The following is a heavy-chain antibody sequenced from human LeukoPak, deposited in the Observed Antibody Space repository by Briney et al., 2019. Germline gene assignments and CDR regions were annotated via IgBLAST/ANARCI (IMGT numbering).Heavy chain of an antibody. D-gene: IGHD3-10*01. CDR3: ARDYYTSGSPNDY. Sequence: GGSLRLSCAASGFTFSTYWMHWVRQAPGKGLVWVSRINSDGSSTSYADSVKGRFTISRDNAKNTLYLQMNGLRAEDTAVYFCARDYYTSGSPNDYWGQGTLVTVSS. J-gene: IGHJ4*02. CDR1: GFTFSTYW. V-gene: IGHV3-74*01. CDR2: INSDGSST.